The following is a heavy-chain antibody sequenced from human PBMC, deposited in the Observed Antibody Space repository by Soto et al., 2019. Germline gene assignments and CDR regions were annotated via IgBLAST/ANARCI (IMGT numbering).Heavy chain of an antibody. D-gene: IGHD5-12*01. Sequence: GGSLRLSCAASGFTFSSYGMHWVRQAPGKGLEWVAVIWYDGSNKYYADSVKGRFTISRDNSKNTLYLQMNSLRAEDTAVYYCARDPTPYEPVATDDDYYYYGMDVWGQGTTVTVSS. V-gene: IGHV3-33*01. CDR3: ARDPTPYEPVATDDDYYYYGMDV. J-gene: IGHJ6*02. CDR2: IWYDGSNK. CDR1: GFTFSSYG.